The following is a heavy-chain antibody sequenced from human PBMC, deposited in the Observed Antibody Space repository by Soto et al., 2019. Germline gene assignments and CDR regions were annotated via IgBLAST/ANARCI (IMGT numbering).Heavy chain of an antibody. CDR3: ARDAYYDFWSGPNYYYYYMDV. Sequence: GGSLRLSCAASGFTFSSYSMNWVRQAPGKGLEWVSSISSSSSYIYYADSVKGRFTISRDNAKNSLYLQMNSLRAEDTAVYYCARDAYYDFWSGPNYYYYYMDVWGKGTTVTVSS. CDR2: ISSSSSYI. V-gene: IGHV3-21*01. CDR1: GFTFSSYS. J-gene: IGHJ6*03. D-gene: IGHD3-3*01.